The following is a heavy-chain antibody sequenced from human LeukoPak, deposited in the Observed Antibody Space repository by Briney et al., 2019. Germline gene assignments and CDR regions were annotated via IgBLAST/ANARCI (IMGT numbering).Heavy chain of an antibody. V-gene: IGHV3-7*01. J-gene: IGHJ4*02. CDR2: IKQDGSDK. CDR3: AREWGVLVVTHMDRFDS. D-gene: IGHD4-23*01. CDR1: GFTFSSYW. Sequence: GGSLRLSCAASGFTFSSYWMSWVRQAPGKGLEWVANIKQDGSDKYYVDSVKGRFTISRDNAKNSLYLQMNSLRAEDTAVYYCAREWGVLVVTHMDRFDSWGQGTLVTVSS.